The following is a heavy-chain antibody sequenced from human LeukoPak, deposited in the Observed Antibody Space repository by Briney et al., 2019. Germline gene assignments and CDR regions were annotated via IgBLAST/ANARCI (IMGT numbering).Heavy chain of an antibody. CDR3: ASGRSIAAPRGFDP. CDR2: INHSGST. J-gene: IGHJ5*02. CDR1: GGSFSGYY. V-gene: IGHV4-34*01. D-gene: IGHD6-6*01. Sequence: SETLSLTCAVYGGSFSGYYWSWIRQPPGKGPEWIGEINHSGSTNYNPSLKSRVTISADTSKNQFSLKLSSVTAADTAVYYCASGRSIAAPRGFDPWGQGTLVTVSS.